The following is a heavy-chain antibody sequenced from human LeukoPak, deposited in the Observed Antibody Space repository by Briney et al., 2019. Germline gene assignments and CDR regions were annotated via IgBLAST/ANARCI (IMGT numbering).Heavy chain of an antibody. V-gene: IGHV3-23*01. Sequence: GGSLRLSCITSGVTLSTYAMSWARQAPGKGLEWVSGISSSGSGDNTYYADSVKGRFTISRDSSKNTLFLHMNTLRAEDTAIYYCAKDRTVRASYWYFDLWGRGTLVTVSS. J-gene: IGHJ2*01. CDR1: GVTLSTYA. CDR3: AKDRTVRASYWYFDL. CDR2: ISSSGSGDNT. D-gene: IGHD4-17*01.